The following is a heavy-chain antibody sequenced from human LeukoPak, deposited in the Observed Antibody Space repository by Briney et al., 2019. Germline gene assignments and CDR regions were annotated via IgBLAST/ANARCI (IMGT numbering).Heavy chain of an antibody. CDR3: VSSAGIAVAGYFDY. V-gene: IGHV1-2*02. Sequence: ASVKVSCKASGYTFTGYYMHWVRQAPGQGLEWMGWINPNSGGTNYAQKFQGRVTMTRDTSISTAYMELSRLRSDDTAVYYCVSSAGIAVAGYFDYWGQGTLVTVSS. J-gene: IGHJ4*02. D-gene: IGHD6-19*01. CDR1: GYTFTGYY. CDR2: INPNSGGT.